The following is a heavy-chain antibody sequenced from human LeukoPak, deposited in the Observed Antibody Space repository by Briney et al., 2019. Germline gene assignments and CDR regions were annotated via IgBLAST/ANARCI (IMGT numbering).Heavy chain of an antibody. CDR2: ISGSGGST. V-gene: IGHV3-23*01. D-gene: IGHD2-2*02. CDR3: AKDQGIPLNWFDP. CDR1: GFTFSSYA. J-gene: IGHJ5*02. Sequence: QPGGSLRLSCAASGFTFSSYAMSWVRQAPGKGLEWVSGISGSGGSTYYANSVKGRFTISRDNSKNTLYLQMNSLRAEDTAVYYCAKDQGIPLNWFDPWGQGTLVTVSS.